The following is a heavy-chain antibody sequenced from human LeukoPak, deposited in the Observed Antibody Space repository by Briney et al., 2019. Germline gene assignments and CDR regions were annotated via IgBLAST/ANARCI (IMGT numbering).Heavy chain of an antibody. CDR2: ISWNSGSI. Sequence: GRSLRLSCAASGFTFDDYAMHWVRQAPGKGLEWVSGISWNSGSIGYADSVKGRFTISRDNAKNSLYLQMNSLRAEDTALYYCAKDRGGRPLYYFDYWGQGTLVTVSS. CDR1: GFTFDDYA. J-gene: IGHJ4*02. D-gene: IGHD2-15*01. CDR3: AKDRGGRPLYYFDY. V-gene: IGHV3-9*01.